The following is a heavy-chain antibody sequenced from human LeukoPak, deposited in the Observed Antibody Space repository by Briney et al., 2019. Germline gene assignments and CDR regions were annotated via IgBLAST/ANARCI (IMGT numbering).Heavy chain of an antibody. CDR1: GYTFTSYD. D-gene: IGHD6-13*01. CDR3: ARDRVAARNWFDP. J-gene: IGHJ5*02. CDR2: INPNSGGT. Sequence: ASVKVSCKASGYTFTSYDINWVRQATGQGLEWMGWINPNSGGTNYAQKFQGRVTMTRDTSISTAYMELSRLRSDDTAVYYCARDRVAARNWFDPWGQGTLVTVSS. V-gene: IGHV1-2*02.